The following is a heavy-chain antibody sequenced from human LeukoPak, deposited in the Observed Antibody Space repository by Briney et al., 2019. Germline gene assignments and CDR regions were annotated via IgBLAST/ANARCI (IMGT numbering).Heavy chain of an antibody. D-gene: IGHD6-19*01. Sequence: ASVKVSCKASGYTFTSYGISWVRQAPGQGLEWMGWISAYNGNTNYAQKLQGRVTMTADTSTSTAYMELRSLRSDDTAVYYCARVGGQWPDDAFDIWGQGTMVTVSS. V-gene: IGHV1-18*04. CDR1: GYTFTSYG. CDR2: ISAYNGNT. CDR3: ARVGGQWPDDAFDI. J-gene: IGHJ3*02.